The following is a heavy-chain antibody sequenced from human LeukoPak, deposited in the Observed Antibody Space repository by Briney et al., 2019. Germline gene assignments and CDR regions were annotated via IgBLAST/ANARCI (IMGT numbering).Heavy chain of an antibody. V-gene: IGHV3-7*01. CDR3: ARVVSLIILAPFDY. CDR1: GFTFSSDW. CDR2: IKQDGSEE. D-gene: IGHD2/OR15-2a*01. Sequence: PGGSLRLSCVASGFTFSSDWMSWVRQAPGKGLEWVANIKQDGSEEYYVDSVKGRFTISRDNAKNSLYLQMNSLRAEDTAVYYCARVVSLIILAPFDYWGQGTLVTVSS. J-gene: IGHJ4*02.